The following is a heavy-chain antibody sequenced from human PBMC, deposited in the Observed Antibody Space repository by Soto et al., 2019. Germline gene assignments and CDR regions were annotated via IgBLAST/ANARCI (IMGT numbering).Heavy chain of an antibody. D-gene: IGHD3-22*01. V-gene: IGHV4-59*08. J-gene: IGHJ5*02. Sequence: QVQLQESGPGLVKPSETLSLTCTVSGGSIISYYWSWIRQPPGKGLEWIGFIYSSGSTNYNPSLKIXXTXSXXMSKNQFALKLSSVTAADTAVYYCASRDSSGYYASWGQGTLVTVSS. CDR1: GGSIISYY. CDR2: IYSSGST. CDR3: ASRDSSGYYAS.